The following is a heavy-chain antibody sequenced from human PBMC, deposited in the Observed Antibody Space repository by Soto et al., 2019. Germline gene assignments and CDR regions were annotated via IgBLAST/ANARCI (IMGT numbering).Heavy chain of an antibody. J-gene: IGHJ2*01. V-gene: IGHV1-69*12. CDR3: ARGNHRWLQLWYFDL. CDR1: GGTFSNYP. Sequence: QVQLVQSGAEVKKPGSSVKVSCKASGGTFSNYPISWVRQAPGQGLEWMGGIIPIFGTVNNAQKFQGRVTITADESTSTAYMELSSLRSEDTAVYSCARGNHRWLQLWYFDLWGRGTLVTVSS. D-gene: IGHD5-12*01. CDR2: IIPIFGTV.